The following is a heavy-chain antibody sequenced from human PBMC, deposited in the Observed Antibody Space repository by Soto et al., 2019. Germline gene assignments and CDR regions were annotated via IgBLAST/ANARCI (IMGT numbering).Heavy chain of an antibody. D-gene: IGHD6-13*01. CDR2: INHSGST. V-gene: IGHV4-34*01. J-gene: IGHJ4*02. Sequence: PSETLSLTCAVYGGSFSGYYWSWIRQPPGKGLEWIGEINHSGSTNYNPSLKSRVTISVDTSKNQFSLKLSSVTAADTAVYYCARGDSAAGWSFFDYWGQGALVTVSS. CDR3: ARGDSAAGWSFFDY. CDR1: GGSFSGYY.